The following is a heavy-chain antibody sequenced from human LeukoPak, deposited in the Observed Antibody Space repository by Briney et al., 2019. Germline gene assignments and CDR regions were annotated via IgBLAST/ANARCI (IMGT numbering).Heavy chain of an antibody. V-gene: IGHV3-11*06. D-gene: IGHD5-24*01. Sequence: GGSLRLSCAASGFTFSDYYMSWIRQAPGKGLEWVSYISSSSSYTNYADSVKGRFTISRDNSNNSLYLQMDSLRVEDTAVYYCARDLAPRSFDYWGQGTLVTVSS. CDR3: ARDLAPRSFDY. CDR2: ISSSSSYT. CDR1: GFTFSDYY. J-gene: IGHJ4*02.